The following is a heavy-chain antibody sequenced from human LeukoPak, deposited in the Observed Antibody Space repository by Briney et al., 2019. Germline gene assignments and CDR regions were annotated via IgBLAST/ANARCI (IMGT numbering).Heavy chain of an antibody. D-gene: IGHD3-22*01. CDR1: GYSISSGYY. V-gene: IGHV4-38-2*02. Sequence: SETLSLTCTVSGYSISSGYYWGWIRQPPGKGLEWIGSIYHSGSTYYNPSLKGRVTISVDTSKNQFSLKLSSVTAADTAVYYCARVRRYYDSSGYPSYYFDYWGQGTLVTVSS. CDR3: ARVRRYYDSSGYPSYYFDY. J-gene: IGHJ4*02. CDR2: IYHSGST.